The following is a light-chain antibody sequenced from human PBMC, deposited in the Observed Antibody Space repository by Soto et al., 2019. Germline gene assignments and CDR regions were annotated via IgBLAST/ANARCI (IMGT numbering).Light chain of an antibody. J-gene: IGKJ1*01. CDR1: QSISSW. Sequence: DIQMTQSPSTLSASVGDRFTITCRASQSISSWLAWYQQKPGQAPQLLIYKASSLASGVPSRFSASRSGTEFTLIISRMQADDFVYYYCQHYNSSSRTFGQGTKVDIK. V-gene: IGKV1-5*03. CDR2: KAS. CDR3: QHYNSSSRT.